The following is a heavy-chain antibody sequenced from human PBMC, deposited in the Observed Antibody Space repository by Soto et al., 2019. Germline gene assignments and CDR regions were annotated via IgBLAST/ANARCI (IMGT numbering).Heavy chain of an antibody. CDR1: GFRFEQYV. CDR2: VSPTGDTV. D-gene: IGHD3-10*01. J-gene: IGHJ4*02. CDR3: LKDAPNGSIDE. Sequence: PGGSLRFSCAVSGFRFEQYVMHWVRQPPGKGLECVSTVSPTGDTVAYADSVEGRFTVSRDNAKNSLYLQMNSLKGDDTAFYYCLKDAPNGSIDEWGQGTLVTVSS. V-gene: IGHV3-9*01.